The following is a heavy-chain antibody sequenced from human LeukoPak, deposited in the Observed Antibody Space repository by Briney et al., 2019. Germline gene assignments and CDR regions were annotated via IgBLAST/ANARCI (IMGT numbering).Heavy chain of an antibody. CDR1: GGSISSYY. CDR3: ARLVAAARAYYYGMDV. Sequence: PSETLSLTCTVSGGSISSYYWSWIRQPPGKGLEWIGYIYYSGSTNYNPSLKSRVTISVDTSKNQFSLKLSSVTAADTAVYYCARLVAAARAYYYGMDVWGQGTTVTVSS. J-gene: IGHJ6*02. V-gene: IGHV4-59*01. CDR2: IYYSGST. D-gene: IGHD2-2*01.